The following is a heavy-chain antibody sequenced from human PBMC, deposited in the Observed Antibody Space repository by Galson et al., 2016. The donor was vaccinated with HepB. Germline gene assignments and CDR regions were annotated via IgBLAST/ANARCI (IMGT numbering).Heavy chain of an antibody. D-gene: IGHD4-23*01. V-gene: IGHV3-74*01. CDR1: GFAFSSHW. Sequence: SLRLSCAASGFAFSSHWMHWVRQDLGKGLVWVSRINSDGTISTYADSVKGRFTISRDNAKNTLYLQMNSLRVEDTAVYYCGRDHSVVLTTAYNWFDPWGQGTLVTVSS. J-gene: IGHJ5*02. CDR2: INSDGTIS. CDR3: GRDHSVVLTTAYNWFDP.